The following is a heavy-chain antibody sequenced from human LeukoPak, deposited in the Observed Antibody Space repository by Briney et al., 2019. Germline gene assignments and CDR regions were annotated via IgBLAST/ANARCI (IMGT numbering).Heavy chain of an antibody. CDR3: AKDPRWELLLGDYLEH. D-gene: IGHD2-15*01. Sequence: AGSLRLSCVASGFIFKDFAMTWVRQPPGEGMEWVSAISGHGGATQYAESVRGRFSISRNNTKKTLFLQMDNLRAEETGRYFCAKDPRWELLLGDYLEHWGQGTVVTVSS. J-gene: IGHJ1*01. V-gene: IGHV3-23*01. CDR2: ISGHGGAT. CDR1: GFIFKDFA.